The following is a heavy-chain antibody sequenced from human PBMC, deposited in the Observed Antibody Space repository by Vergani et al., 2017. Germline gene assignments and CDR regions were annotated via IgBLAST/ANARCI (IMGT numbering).Heavy chain of an antibody. J-gene: IGHJ4*02. CDR2: IWYDGSNK. CDR3: GRGSNNYN. CDR1: GFTFSSHG. Sequence: QVQLVESEGGVVQPGRSLTLSCVASGFTFSSHGMHWVRQAPGKGLEWVAVIWYDGSNKYYGDSVKGRFTISRDNSKNTLYLQMNSLRVEDTAVYYCGRGSNNYNWGQETLVTVSS. D-gene: IGHD5-24*01. V-gene: IGHV3-33*01.